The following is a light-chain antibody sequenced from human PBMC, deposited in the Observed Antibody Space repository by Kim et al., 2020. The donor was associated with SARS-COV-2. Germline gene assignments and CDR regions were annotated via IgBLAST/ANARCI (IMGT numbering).Light chain of an antibody. CDR1: SSDVGGYIH. J-gene: IGLJ3*02. Sequence: GQSSTISCTGTSSDVGGYIHVSWYQQHPGKAPKLIISDVNKRPSGASDRFSGSKSANTASLTISGLQAEDEAEYYCASFTSSTTWVFGGGTQLTVL. CDR3: ASFTSSTTWV. V-gene: IGLV2-14*03. CDR2: DVN.